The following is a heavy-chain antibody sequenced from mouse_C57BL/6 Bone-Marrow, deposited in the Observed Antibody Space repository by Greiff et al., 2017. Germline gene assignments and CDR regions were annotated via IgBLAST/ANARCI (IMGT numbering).Heavy chain of an antibody. CDR3: ARPPPLIATASYYFDY. CDR2: IWWDDDK. CDR1: GFSLSTFGMG. D-gene: IGHD1-1*01. V-gene: IGHV8-8*01. Sequence: QVTLKESGPGILQPSQTLSLTCSFSGFSLSTFGMGVGWIRQPSGKGLEWLAHIWWDDDKYYNPALKSRLTISKDTSKNQVFLKIVNVDTADTATYYCARPPPLIATASYYFDYWGQGTTLTVSS. J-gene: IGHJ2*01.